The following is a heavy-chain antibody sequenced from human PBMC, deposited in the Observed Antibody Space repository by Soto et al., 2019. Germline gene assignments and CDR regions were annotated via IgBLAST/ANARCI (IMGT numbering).Heavy chain of an antibody. V-gene: IGHV1-18*01. CDR1: GYTFTNYG. CDR2: ISGYNGNT. CDR3: AREGQAPYYYYGMDV. Sequence: QVQVVQSGDEVKKPGASVKVSCKASGYTFTNYGFSWVRQAPGQGLEWMGWISGYNGNTKYAEKFQGRVTMPTDTSTSTAHMELRSLRSDDTAVYYCAREGQAPYYYYGMDVWGQGTAVTVSS. J-gene: IGHJ6*02.